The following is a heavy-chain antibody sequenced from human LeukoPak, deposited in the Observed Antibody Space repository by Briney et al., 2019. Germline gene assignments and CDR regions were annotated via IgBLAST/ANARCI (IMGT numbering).Heavy chain of an antibody. Sequence: SETLSRPCTVSGGSISSYYWSWIVQPAGKGLEGIGRIYTSGSTNYNPSLKSRVTMSVDTSKNQFSLKLSFVTAADTAVYYCARVGEYYYDSSGYASAGYYYYYMDVWGKGTTVTVSS. V-gene: IGHV4-4*07. CDR2: IYTSGST. CDR1: GGSISSYY. CDR3: ARVGEYYYDSSGYASAGYYYYYMDV. J-gene: IGHJ6*03. D-gene: IGHD3-22*01.